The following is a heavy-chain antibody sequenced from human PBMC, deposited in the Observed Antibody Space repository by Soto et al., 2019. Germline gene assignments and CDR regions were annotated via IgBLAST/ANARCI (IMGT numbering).Heavy chain of an antibody. D-gene: IGHD2-2*01. CDR2: IKTDGSEK. J-gene: IGHJ5*02. CDR1: GFTFSSHW. CDR3: TRVHMLAVPAAGPWFDP. Sequence: PGGSLRLSCAASGFTFSSHWMSWFRRAAGKGLEWVANIKTDGSEKYYADSVKGRFTVSRDSTQNSVFLQMNSLRAEDTAVYYCTRVHMLAVPAAGPWFDPWGQGTRVTVSS. V-gene: IGHV3-7*03.